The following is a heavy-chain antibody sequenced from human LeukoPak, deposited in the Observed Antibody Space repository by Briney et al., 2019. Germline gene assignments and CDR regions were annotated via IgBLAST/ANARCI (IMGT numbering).Heavy chain of an antibody. CDR1: GFTFSNYG. Sequence: GGSLRLSCAASGFTFSNYGMHWVRQAPGKGLEWVALISYDGTNKYYADSVKGRFTISRDNSENTLYLQMNSLRVEDTAVYYCAKGGDTIMVLDYWGQGTLVTVSS. D-gene: IGHD4/OR15-4a*01. CDR3: AKGGDTIMVLDY. J-gene: IGHJ4*02. V-gene: IGHV3-30*18. CDR2: ISYDGTNK.